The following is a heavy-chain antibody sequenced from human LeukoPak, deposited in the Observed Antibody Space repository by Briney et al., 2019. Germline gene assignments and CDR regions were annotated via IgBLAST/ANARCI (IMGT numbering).Heavy chain of an antibody. D-gene: IGHD6-19*01. Sequence: GGSLRLSCEASGFTFTSYYMNWFRQAPGKGLEWVSTININADERHYADSVRGRFTISRDNSRSTLTLHMSNLRVGDTAVYYCERDPSEYEWQRGWYRDFWGQGSQVTVSS. CDR1: GFTFTSYY. CDR3: ERDPSEYEWQRGWYRDF. V-gene: IGHV3-23*01. J-gene: IGHJ4*02. CDR2: ININADER.